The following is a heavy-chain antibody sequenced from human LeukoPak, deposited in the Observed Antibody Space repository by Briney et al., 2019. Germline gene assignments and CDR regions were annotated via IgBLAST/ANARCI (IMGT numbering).Heavy chain of an antibody. D-gene: IGHD3-3*01. CDR2: INTNTGNP. CDR3: ARDQVDFGVVTDGAFDI. V-gene: IGHV7-4-1*02. CDR1: GYTFTSYG. Sequence: ASVKVSCKASGYTFTSYGISWVRQAPGQGLEWMGWINTNTGNPTYAQGFTGRFVFSLDTSVSTAYLQISSLKAEDTAVYYCARDQVDFGVVTDGAFDIWGQGTMVTVSS. J-gene: IGHJ3*02.